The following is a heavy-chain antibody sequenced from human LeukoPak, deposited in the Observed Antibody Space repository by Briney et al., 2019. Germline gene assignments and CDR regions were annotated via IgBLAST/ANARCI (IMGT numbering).Heavy chain of an antibody. Sequence: SSETLSLTCTVSGYAITSGGFSWNWIRQPPGKGLEWIGCIYDRGPAYYNPSLKSRFTISVDRPKNQFFLNVTSLTAADTAVYYCARSRQASGLFNSWGQGTLVVVSS. V-gene: IGHV4-30-2*01. CDR2: IYDRGPA. CDR3: ARSRQASGLFNS. CDR1: GYAITSGGFS. D-gene: IGHD3-10*01. J-gene: IGHJ5*01.